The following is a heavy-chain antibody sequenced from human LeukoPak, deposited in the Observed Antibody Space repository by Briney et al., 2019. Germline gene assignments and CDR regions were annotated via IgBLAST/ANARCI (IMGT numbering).Heavy chain of an antibody. CDR1: GFTFSNVW. CDR2: IKSKTDGGTT. V-gene: IGHV3-15*01. D-gene: IGHD6-19*01. CDR3: APSIAVAGSLDY. Sequence: GGSLRLSCAASGFTFSNVWMSWVRQAPGKGLEWVGRIKSKTDGGTTDYAAPVKGRFTISRDDTKNTLNLQMNSLKTEDTAVYYCAPSIAVAGSLDYWGQGTLVTVSS. J-gene: IGHJ4*02.